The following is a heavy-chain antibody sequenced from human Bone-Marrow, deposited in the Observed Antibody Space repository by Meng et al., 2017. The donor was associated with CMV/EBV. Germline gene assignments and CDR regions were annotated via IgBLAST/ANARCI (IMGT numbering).Heavy chain of an antibody. V-gene: IGHV3-48*04. CDR1: GFTFSSYS. CDR3: ARVVTIFGVVNDY. D-gene: IGHD3-3*01. CDR2: ISSSSSTI. J-gene: IGHJ4*02. Sequence: RGSLRLSCAASGFTFSSYSMNWVRQAPGKGLEWVSYISSSSSTIYYADSVKGRFTISRDNAKNSLYLQMNSLRAEDTAVYYCARVVTIFGVVNDYWGQGTLVTVSS.